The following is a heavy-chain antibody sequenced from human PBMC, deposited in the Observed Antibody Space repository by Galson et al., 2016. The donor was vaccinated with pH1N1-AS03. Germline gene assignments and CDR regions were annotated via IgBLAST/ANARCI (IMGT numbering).Heavy chain of an antibody. Sequence: SLRLSCAASGFSFSSYWMTWVRQAPGKGLEWVATINEDGTEKHYLDSLKGRFSISRDNAKNSLHLEMNSLRAEDTAFYYCARTRTAESWGQGTQVTVSS. CDR3: ARTRTAES. D-gene: IGHD2-21*02. CDR2: INEDGTEK. CDR1: GFSFSSYW. J-gene: IGHJ5*02. V-gene: IGHV3-7*03.